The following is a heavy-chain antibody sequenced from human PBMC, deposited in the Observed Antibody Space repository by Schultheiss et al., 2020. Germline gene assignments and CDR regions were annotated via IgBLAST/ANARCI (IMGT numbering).Heavy chain of an antibody. Sequence: GGSLRLSCAASGFTFSSYAMSWVRQAPGKGLEWVSAISGSGGSTYYADSVKGRFTISRDNSKNTLYLQMNSLRAEDTAVYYCAKDARRLYGDYKDYYYYYYMDVWGKGTTVTVSS. CDR2: ISGSGGST. CDR3: AKDARRLYGDYKDYYYYYYMDV. D-gene: IGHD4-17*01. J-gene: IGHJ6*03. V-gene: IGHV3-23*01. CDR1: GFTFSSYA.